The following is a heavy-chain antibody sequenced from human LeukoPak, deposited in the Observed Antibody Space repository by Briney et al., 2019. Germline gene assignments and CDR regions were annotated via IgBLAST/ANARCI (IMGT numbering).Heavy chain of an antibody. V-gene: IGHV1-18*01. J-gene: IGHJ4*02. CDR1: GYTFTTYG. Sequence: ASVKVSCKASGYTFTTYGISWVRQAPGQGLEWMGWVSGNNGNTNYAQKLQGRVTMTTDTSTNTAYMELRSLRSDDTAVYYCAREGIAAAGTTNFDYWGQGTLVTVSS. CDR2: VSGNNGNT. CDR3: AREGIAAAGTTNFDY. D-gene: IGHD6-13*01.